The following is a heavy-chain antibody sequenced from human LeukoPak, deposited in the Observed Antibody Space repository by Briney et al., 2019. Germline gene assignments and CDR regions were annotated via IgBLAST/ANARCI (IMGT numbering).Heavy chain of an antibody. CDR1: GFTFSSYA. V-gene: IGHV3-30*04. D-gene: IGHD6-6*01. CDR2: ISYDGRNK. J-gene: IGHJ6*02. Sequence: GGSLRLSCAASGFTFSSYAMHWVRQAPGKGLEWVAIISYDGRNKYYADSVKGRFTISRDKFKNMLYLQMSSLRPEDTAVYYCARDRPMQLVPIYYYYYGMDVWGQGTTVTVSS. CDR3: ARDRPMQLVPIYYYYYGMDV.